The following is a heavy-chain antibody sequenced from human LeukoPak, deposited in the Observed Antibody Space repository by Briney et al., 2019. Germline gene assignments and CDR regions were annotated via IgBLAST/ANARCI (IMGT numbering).Heavy chain of an antibody. CDR1: GYTFSTYT. V-gene: IGHV1-3*01. CDR3: AREIDRDDYNRFFVY. CDR2: INAGNGNT. J-gene: IGHJ4*02. D-gene: IGHD5-24*01. Sequence: GASVKVSCKASGYTFSTYTMHWVRQAPGQRLEWMGWINAGNGNTKYSQKFQGRVSITRDTSASTAYMEMSSLRCEDTAVYYCAREIDRDDYNRFFVYWGQGTLVTVSS.